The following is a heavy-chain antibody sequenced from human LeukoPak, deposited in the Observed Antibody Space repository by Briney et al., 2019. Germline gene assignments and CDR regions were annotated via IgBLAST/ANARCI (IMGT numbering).Heavy chain of an antibody. D-gene: IGHD4-17*01. CDR2: ISGGGGST. V-gene: IGHV3-23*01. CDR1: GFTFSSYA. J-gene: IGHJ6*02. Sequence: GGSLRLSCAASGFTFSSYAMSWVRQAPGKGLDWVSAISGGGGSTYYADPVKGRITISRDNSKNTLYLQMNSLRAEDTAVYYCAKADGDYPPKYYYYYGMDVWGQGTTVTVSS. CDR3: AKADGDYPPKYYYYYGMDV.